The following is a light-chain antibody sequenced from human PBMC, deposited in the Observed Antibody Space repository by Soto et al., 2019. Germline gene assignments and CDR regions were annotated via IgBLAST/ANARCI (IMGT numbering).Light chain of an antibody. CDR3: SSYTSSSTPVV. CDR2: DVS. Sequence: QSALTQPASVSGFPGQSITISCTGTSSDVGGYNYVSWYQQHPGKAPKLMIYDVSNRPSGVSNRFSGSKSGNTASLTISGRQAEDEADYYCSSYTSSSTPVVFGGGTKLTVL. CDR1: SSDVGGYNY. V-gene: IGLV2-14*01. J-gene: IGLJ2*01.